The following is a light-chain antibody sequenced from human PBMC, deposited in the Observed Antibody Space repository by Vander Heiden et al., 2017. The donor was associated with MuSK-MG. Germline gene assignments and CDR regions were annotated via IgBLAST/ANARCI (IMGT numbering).Light chain of an antibody. CDR3: QQDDTTPIT. J-gene: IGKJ5*01. Sequence: DIVMSQSPDSLAVSLGERATINCKSSQSVLYRSKNKNYLAWYQQKPGQPPKLLLYWASMRESGVPDRFSGSGSGTDFTLTISSLQAEDVAVYYCQQDDTTPITFGQGTLLEIK. CDR2: WAS. V-gene: IGKV4-1*01. CDR1: QSVLYRSKNKNY.